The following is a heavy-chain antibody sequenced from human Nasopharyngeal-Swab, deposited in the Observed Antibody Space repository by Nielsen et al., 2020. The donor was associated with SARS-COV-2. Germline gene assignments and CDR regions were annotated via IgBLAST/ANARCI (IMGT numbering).Heavy chain of an antibody. CDR3: ARIIYYGSGSYYGNDY. Sequence: ASVKVSCKASGYTFTSFGMNWVRQAPGQGLEWMGWINTNTGNPTYAQGFTGRFVFSLDTSVSTAYLQISSLKAEDTAVYYCARIIYYGSGSYYGNDYWGQGTLVTVSS. CDR2: INTNTGNP. V-gene: IGHV7-4-1*02. D-gene: IGHD3-10*01. CDR1: GYTFTSFG. J-gene: IGHJ4*02.